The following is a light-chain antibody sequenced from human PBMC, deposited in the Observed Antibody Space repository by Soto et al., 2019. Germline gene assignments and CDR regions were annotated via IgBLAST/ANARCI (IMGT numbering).Light chain of an antibody. CDR3: RQYNNWPPT. J-gene: IGKJ4*01. CDR1: QSVSSN. V-gene: IGKV3-15*01. Sequence: EIVMTQSPATLSVSPGERATLSCRASQSVSSNLAWYQQKPGQAPRLLIYGASTRATGIPTRFSGSGSGTDFTLNISSLQSEDFAVYYCRQYNNWPPTFGGGTKVEIK. CDR2: GAS.